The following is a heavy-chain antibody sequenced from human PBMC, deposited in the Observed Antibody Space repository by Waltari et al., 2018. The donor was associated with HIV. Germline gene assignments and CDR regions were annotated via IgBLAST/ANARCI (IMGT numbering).Heavy chain of an antibody. J-gene: IGHJ4*02. CDR2: INHSGTT. Sequence: VQLQQWGAGLLKPSETLSRTCAVYGASFNDYYWSWIRKSPGKGLEWIGEINHSGTTNYHPSLKSRVAMSLDTSKNQFSLNLTSVTAADTAMYYCARGTYRNGGGLPFDFWDQGTLVTVSS. D-gene: IGHD2-15*01. V-gene: IGHV4-34*02. CDR3: ARGTYRNGGGLPFDF. CDR1: GASFNDYY.